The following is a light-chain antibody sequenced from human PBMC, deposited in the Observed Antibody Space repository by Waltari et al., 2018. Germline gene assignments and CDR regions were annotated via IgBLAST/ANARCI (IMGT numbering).Light chain of an antibody. V-gene: IGKV3-11*01. CDR3: QQRSNWPLT. CDR1: QSVSSY. J-gene: IGKJ4*01. CDR2: DAS. Sequence: EIVLTQSPATLSLSPGERANLSCRASQSVSSYLAWYQQKPGQAPRLLIYDASNRATGIPARFSGSGSGTDFTLTISSLESEDFAVYYCQQRSNWPLTFGGGTKVEIK.